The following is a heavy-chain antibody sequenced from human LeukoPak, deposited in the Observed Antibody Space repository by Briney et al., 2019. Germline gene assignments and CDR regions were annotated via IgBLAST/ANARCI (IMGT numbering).Heavy chain of an antibody. J-gene: IGHJ4*02. CDR2: ITSSSGTI. V-gene: IGHV3-48*01. D-gene: IGHD3-16*01. CDR1: GFTFSDYA. Sequence: PGGSLRLSCVASGFTFSDYAMNWVRQAPGKGLEWISYITSSSGTIFYADSVKGRFAISRDNAKNSLYLQMNSLRAEDTGVYYCARLGAYWGQGTLVTVSS. CDR3: ARLGAY.